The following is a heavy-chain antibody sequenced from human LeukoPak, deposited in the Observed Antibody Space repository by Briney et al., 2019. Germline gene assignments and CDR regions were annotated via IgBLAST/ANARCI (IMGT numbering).Heavy chain of an antibody. CDR1: GFTFSSYE. CDR2: ISSSVSTI. D-gene: IGHD1-26*01. CDR3: ARAGSGRSPDWFDT. Sequence: GGSLRLSCAASGFTFSSYEMNWVRQAPGEGLEWVSYISSSVSTIYYADSVKGRFTISRDNAKNSLYLQMNSLRAEDTAVYYCARAGSGRSPDWFDTWGQGTLVTVSS. V-gene: IGHV3-48*03. J-gene: IGHJ5*02.